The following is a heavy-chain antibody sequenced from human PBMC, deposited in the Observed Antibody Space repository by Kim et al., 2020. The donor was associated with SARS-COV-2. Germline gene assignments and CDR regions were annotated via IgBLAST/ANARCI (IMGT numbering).Heavy chain of an antibody. D-gene: IGHD2-2*01. Sequence: NPSLRSRVTISLDTSKNQFTLKLSSVTAADTAVYYCATTPYLYYQKPPFDPWGQGTLVTVSS. CDR3: ATTPYLYYQKPPFDP. J-gene: IGHJ5*02. V-gene: IGHV4-39*01.